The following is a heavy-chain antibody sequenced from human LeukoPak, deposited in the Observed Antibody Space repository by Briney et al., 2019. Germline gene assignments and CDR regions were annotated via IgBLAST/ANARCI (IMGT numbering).Heavy chain of an antibody. D-gene: IGHD2-15*01. J-gene: IGHJ4*02. CDR1: GGSISSCGYY. CDR3: ARYCSGGSCYSGGVDY. Sequence: SETLSLTCTVSGGSISSCGYYWSWIRPHPGKDLEWIGYIYYSGSTYYNPSLKGRVTISVDTSKNQFSLKLSSVTAADTAVYYCARYCSGGSCYSGGVDYWGQGTLVTVSS. CDR2: IYYSGST. V-gene: IGHV4-31*03.